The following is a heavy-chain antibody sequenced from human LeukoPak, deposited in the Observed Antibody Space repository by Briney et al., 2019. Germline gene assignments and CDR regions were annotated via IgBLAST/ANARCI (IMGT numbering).Heavy chain of an antibody. V-gene: IGHV1-46*01. CDR2: INPGDAST. D-gene: IGHD2-15*01. CDR1: GYISTNYY. Sequence: ASVKVSCKASGYISTNYYLHWVRQAPGRGLEWVGIINPGDASTSYAQKFQGRVTMTRDTSTSTVNMDLSSLRSEDTAMYYCARVHCSGGSCYGEVFDYWGQGTLVTVSS. J-gene: IGHJ4*02. CDR3: ARVHCSGGSCYGEVFDY.